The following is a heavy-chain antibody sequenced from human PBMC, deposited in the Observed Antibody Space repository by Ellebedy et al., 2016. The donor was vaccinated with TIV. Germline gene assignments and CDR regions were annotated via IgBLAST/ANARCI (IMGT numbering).Heavy chain of an antibody. Sequence: GESLKISXAASGFTFSRYDTHWVRQSTRKGLEWVASIGNAGDTYYPGSVKGRFTISRENAKNSLYLQMNSLRVEDTAVYYCTRFEIISGGGYGMDVWGQGTTVTVSS. CDR1: GFTFSRYD. D-gene: IGHD3-16*01. J-gene: IGHJ6*02. CDR3: TRFEIISGGGYGMDV. V-gene: IGHV3-13*01. CDR2: IGNAGDT.